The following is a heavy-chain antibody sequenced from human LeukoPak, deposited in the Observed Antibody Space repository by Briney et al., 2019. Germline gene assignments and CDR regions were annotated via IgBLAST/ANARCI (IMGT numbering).Heavy chain of an antibody. CDR2: IYYSGST. V-gene: IGHV4-59*01. CDR3: ARSRSRPADAFDI. CDR1: GGSISSYY. D-gene: IGHD3-10*01. J-gene: IGHJ3*02. Sequence: PSETLSLTCTVSGGSISSYYWSWIRQPPGKGLEWIGYIYYSGSTNYNPSLKSRDTISVDTSKNQFSLKLSSVTAADTAVYYCARSRSRPADAFDIWGQGTMVTVSS.